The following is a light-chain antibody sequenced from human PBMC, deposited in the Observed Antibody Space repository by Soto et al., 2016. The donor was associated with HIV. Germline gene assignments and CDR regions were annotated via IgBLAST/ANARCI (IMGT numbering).Light chain of an antibody. V-gene: IGKV1-8*01. CDR3: QQLQTLLYT. J-gene: IGKJ2*01. CDR1: QEIGTY. CDR2: AAS. Sequence: AIRMTQSPSLLSASTGDRVTITCRASQEIGTYLAWYQQKPGKAPKLLIYAASTLQSGVPSRFSGSGSGTEFTLTISSLQPEDFAAYYCQQLQTLLYTFGQGTRLEIK.